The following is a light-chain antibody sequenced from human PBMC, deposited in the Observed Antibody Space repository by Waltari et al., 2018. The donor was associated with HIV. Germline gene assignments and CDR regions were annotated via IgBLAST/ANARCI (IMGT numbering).Light chain of an antibody. CDR2: LAY. CDR1: QCLLYISGYNF. V-gene: IGKV2-28*01. Sequence: VMPHLLPSQSVTSGDPASISSLSNQCLLYISGYNFLDWYMQKPGQSPQVLIYLAYKRATWVPARFSGIGSDTEFTLKISRVEAEDVVFYYCMQDLQIPLTFGGGTKVEIK. CDR3: MQDLQIPLT. J-gene: IGKJ4*01.